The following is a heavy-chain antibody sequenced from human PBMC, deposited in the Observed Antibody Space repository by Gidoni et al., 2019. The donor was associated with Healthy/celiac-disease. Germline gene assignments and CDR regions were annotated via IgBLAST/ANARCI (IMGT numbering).Heavy chain of an antibody. CDR2: IWYEGRNK. CDR1: GLTFSSYG. Sequence: QVQLVESGGGVVQPGRSLRRSCAATGLTFSSYGMPWVRLAPGKGLVWVAVIWYEGRNKYYADAVKGRFTISRDNSKNTLYLQMNSLRAEDTAVYYCARDRVGAWVERRGAFDIWGQGTMVTVSS. CDR3: ARDRVGAWVERRGAFDI. J-gene: IGHJ3*02. V-gene: IGHV3-33*01. D-gene: IGHD1-26*01.